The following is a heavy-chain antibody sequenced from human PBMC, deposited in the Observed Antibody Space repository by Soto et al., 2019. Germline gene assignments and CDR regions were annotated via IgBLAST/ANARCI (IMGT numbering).Heavy chain of an antibody. D-gene: IGHD3-22*01. J-gene: IGHJ4*02. CDR3: ARYQYDSRGHDDEN. CDR2: IYHRGAT. Sequence: SLTCSVSGYSINRGYYWGWIRQAPGKGLEWIGSIYHRGATYYAPSLKARAAISLDTSNNHFTLRLTSVTVADTAIYYCARYQYDSRGHDDENWGQGALVTVSS. V-gene: IGHV4-38-2*01. CDR1: GYSINRGYY.